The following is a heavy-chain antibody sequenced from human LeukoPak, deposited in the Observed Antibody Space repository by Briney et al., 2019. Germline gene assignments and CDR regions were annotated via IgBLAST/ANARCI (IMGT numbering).Heavy chain of an antibody. D-gene: IGHD3-22*01. V-gene: IGHV1-2*02. CDR3: ARGPYCYDSSGYYDY. Sequence: ASVKVFCKASGYTFTGYYMHWVRQAPGQGLEWMGWINPNSGGTNYAQKFQGRVTMTRDTSISTAYMELSRLRSDDTAVYYCARGPYCYDSSGYYDYWGQGTLVTVSS. J-gene: IGHJ4*02. CDR2: INPNSGGT. CDR1: GYTFTGYY.